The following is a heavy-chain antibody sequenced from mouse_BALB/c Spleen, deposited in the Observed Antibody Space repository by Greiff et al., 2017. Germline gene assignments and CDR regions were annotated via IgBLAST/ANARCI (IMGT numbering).Heavy chain of an antibody. J-gene: IGHJ2*01. CDR2: ISSGGST. Sequence: EVHLVESGGGLVKPGGSLKLSCAASGFTFSSYAMSWVRQTPEKRLEWVASISSGGSTYYPDSVKGRFTISRDNARNILYLQMSSLRSEDTAMYYCARQGVVADDWGQGTTLTVSS. CDR3: ARQGVVADD. D-gene: IGHD1-1*01. V-gene: IGHV5-6-5*01. CDR1: GFTFSSYA.